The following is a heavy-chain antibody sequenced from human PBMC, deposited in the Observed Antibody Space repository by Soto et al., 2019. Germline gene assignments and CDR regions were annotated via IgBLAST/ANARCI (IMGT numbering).Heavy chain of an antibody. CDR2: IYYSGST. Sequence: SETLSLTCTVSGGSISSSSYYWGWIRQPPGKGLEWIGSIYYSGSTYYNPSLKSRVTISVDTSKNQFSLKLSSVTAADTAVYYCARRPLRYFDWLLLMYAFDIWGQGTMVTVSS. D-gene: IGHD3-9*01. CDR1: GGSISSSSYY. CDR3: ARRPLRYFDWLLLMYAFDI. V-gene: IGHV4-39*01. J-gene: IGHJ3*02.